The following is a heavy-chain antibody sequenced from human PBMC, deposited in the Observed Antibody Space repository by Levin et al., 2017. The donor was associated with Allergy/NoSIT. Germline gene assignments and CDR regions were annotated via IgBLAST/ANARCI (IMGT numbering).Heavy chain of an antibody. J-gene: IGHJ1*01. CDR1: GFTFSSYG. CDR3: ARGLSEGSSGWYARGEYFQH. V-gene: IGHV3-33*01. D-gene: IGHD6-19*01. CDR2: IWYDGSNK. Sequence: GESLKISCAASGFTFSSYGMHWVRQAPGKGLEWVAVIWYDGSNKYYADSVKGRFTISRDNSKNTLYLQMNSLRAEDTAVYYCARGLSEGSSGWYARGEYFQHWGQGTLVTVSS.